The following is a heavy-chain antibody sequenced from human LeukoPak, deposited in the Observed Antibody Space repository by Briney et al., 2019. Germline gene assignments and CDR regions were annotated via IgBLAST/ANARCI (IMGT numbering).Heavy chain of an antibody. J-gene: IGHJ4*02. V-gene: IGHV3-7*01. D-gene: IGHD6-19*01. CDR3: AKDYGWAFDY. Sequence: GGSLRLSCAASGFTFSSYWMSWVRQAPGQGLEWVANINQDGSEKYYVDSVKGRFTISRDNSKNTLYLQMNSLRAEDTAVYYCAKDYGWAFDYWGQGTLVTVSS. CDR1: GFTFSSYW. CDR2: INQDGSEK.